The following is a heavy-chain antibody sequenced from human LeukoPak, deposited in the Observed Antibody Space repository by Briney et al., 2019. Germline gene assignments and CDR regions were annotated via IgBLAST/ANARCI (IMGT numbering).Heavy chain of an antibody. CDR3: AKDEGSSPDYFDY. CDR2: ISGSGGRT. D-gene: IGHD6-13*01. V-gene: IGHV3-23*01. CDR1: GFTFSNYA. J-gene: IGHJ4*02. Sequence: AGGSLRLSCAVSGFTFSNYAMTWARQAPGKGLEWVSAISGSGGRTYYADSVKGRFTISRDNSKNTLYLQMNSLRAEDTAVYYCAKDEGSSPDYFDYWGQGTLVTVSS.